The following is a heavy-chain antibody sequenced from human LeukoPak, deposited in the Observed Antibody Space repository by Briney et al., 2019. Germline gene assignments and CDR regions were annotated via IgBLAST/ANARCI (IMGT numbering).Heavy chain of an antibody. Sequence: PSETLSLTCTVSGGSISSYYWSWIRQPPGKGLEWIGYIYYSGSTNYNPSLKSRVTISVDTSKNQFSLKLSSVTAADTAVYYCARTDIAAAGTGYYYYYMDVWGKGTTVTVSS. CDR3: ARTDIAAAGTGYYYYYMDV. CDR1: GGSISSYY. V-gene: IGHV4-59*12. CDR2: IYYSGST. J-gene: IGHJ6*03. D-gene: IGHD6-13*01.